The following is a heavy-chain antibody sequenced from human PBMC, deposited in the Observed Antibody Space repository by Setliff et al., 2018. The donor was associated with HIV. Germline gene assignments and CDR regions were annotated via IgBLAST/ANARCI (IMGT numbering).Heavy chain of an antibody. CDR3: ARGRYRSRWYASDHYYIDV. V-gene: IGHV4-34*01. Sequence: SETLSLTCAVYGGSLSGYYWSWIRQAPGKGLEWIGEINHRGRTRYNPSLKSRVTISVETSKNQFSLRVNSVTAADTALYYCARGRYRSRWYASDHYYIDVWGKGTTVTVS. J-gene: IGHJ6*03. CDR2: INHRGRT. CDR1: GGSLSGYY. D-gene: IGHD6-13*01.